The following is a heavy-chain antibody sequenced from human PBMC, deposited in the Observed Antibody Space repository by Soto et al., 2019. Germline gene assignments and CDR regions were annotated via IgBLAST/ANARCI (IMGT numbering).Heavy chain of an antibody. CDR1: GGSISSYY. J-gene: IGHJ6*03. Sequence: QVQLQESGPGLVKPSETLSLTCTVSGGSISSYYWSWIRQPPGKGLEWIGYLYYSGSTNYNPSLKRRVTISVDTSKIQLSLKLSSVTAADTSVYYCARVGLALTTVTTVYYFMDVWGKGNTVTVAS. CDR2: LYYSGST. V-gene: IGHV4-59*01. CDR3: ARVGLALTTVTTVYYFMDV. D-gene: IGHD4-17*01.